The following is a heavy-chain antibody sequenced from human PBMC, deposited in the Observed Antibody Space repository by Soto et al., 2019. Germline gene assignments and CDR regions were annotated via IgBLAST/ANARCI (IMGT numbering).Heavy chain of an antibody. V-gene: IGHV1-69*06. CDR3: ARSKVRGVILDY. CDR2: IIPIFGTA. Sequence: VASVKVSCKASGGTFSSYAISWVRQAPGQGLEWMGGIIPIFGTANYAQKFQGRVTITADKSTSTAYMELSSLRSEDTAVYYCARSKVRGVILDYWGQGTLVTVSS. J-gene: IGHJ4*02. CDR1: GGTFSSYA. D-gene: IGHD3-10*01.